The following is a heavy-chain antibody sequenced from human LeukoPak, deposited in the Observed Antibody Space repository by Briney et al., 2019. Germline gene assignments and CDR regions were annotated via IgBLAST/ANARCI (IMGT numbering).Heavy chain of an antibody. D-gene: IGHD3-22*01. J-gene: IGHJ4*02. V-gene: IGHV4-59*01. CDR1: GGSISSYY. CDR3: ARDHGDYDSSGFDY. Sequence: PSETLSLTCTVSGGSISSYYWSWIRQPPGKGLEWIGYIYYSGSTNYNPSLKSRVTISVDTSKNQFSLKLSSVTAADTAVYYCARDHGDYDSSGFDYWGQGTLVTVSS. CDR2: IYYSGST.